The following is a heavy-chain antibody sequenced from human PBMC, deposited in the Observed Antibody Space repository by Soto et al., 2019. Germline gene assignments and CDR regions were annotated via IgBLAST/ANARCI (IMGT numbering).Heavy chain of an antibody. CDR3: ARASSSGWSHWFDP. V-gene: IGHV3-48*01. D-gene: IGHD6-19*01. CDR2: ISSSSSTI. CDR1: GFTFSSYS. J-gene: IGHJ5*02. Sequence: GGSLRLSCAASGFTFSSYSMNWVRQAPGKGLEWVSYISSSSSTIYYADSVKGRFTISRDNAKNSLYLQMNSLRAEDTAVYYCARASSSGWSHWFDPWGQGTLVTVSS.